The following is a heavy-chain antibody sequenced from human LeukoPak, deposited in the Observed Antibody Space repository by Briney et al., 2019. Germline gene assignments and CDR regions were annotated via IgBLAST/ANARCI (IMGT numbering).Heavy chain of an antibody. J-gene: IGHJ4*02. CDR1: GFTFSNYG. CDR2: IWHDGSHK. CDR3: AKASSASPSSLNF. Sequence: PGGSLRLSCAASGFTFSNYGMYWVRQAPGKGLEWVAVIWHDGSHKYYADSVKGRFTISRDNSNNTLYLQLTSLRAEDTAVFYCAKASSASPSSLNFWGQGTLVTVSS. V-gene: IGHV3-33*06. D-gene: IGHD2-2*01.